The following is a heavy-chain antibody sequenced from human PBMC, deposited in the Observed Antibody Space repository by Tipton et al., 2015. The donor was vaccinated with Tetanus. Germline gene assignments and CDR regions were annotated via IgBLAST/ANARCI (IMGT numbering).Heavy chain of an antibody. V-gene: IGHV4-61*01. CDR1: GGSVSNGSYY. D-gene: IGHD3-3*01. J-gene: IGHJ4*02. CDR2: IYYTGST. CDR3: ARANYDFPKKGPFDL. Sequence: TLSLTCTVSGGSVSNGSYYWNWIRQPPGKGLEWIGHIYYTGSTDYNPSLKSRVTISADTTKNLFSLKLRSVTAADAAVYFCARANYDFPKKGPFDLWGQGTLVIVSS.